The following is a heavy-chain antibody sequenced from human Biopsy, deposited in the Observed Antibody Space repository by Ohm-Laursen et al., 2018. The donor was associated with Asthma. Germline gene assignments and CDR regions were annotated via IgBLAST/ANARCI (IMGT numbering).Heavy chain of an antibody. Sequence: SLRLSCSASGVTFSDHYMSWIRQAPGKGLEWVSFIDSRSFSTTYADSVKGRFTISRDNAKNSLYLQMDSLRAEDTGTYYCATVYDSRGPDAFDVWGQGTLVTVSS. D-gene: IGHD3-22*01. CDR1: GVTFSDHY. V-gene: IGHV3-11*06. CDR2: IDSRSFST. J-gene: IGHJ3*01. CDR3: ATVYDSRGPDAFDV.